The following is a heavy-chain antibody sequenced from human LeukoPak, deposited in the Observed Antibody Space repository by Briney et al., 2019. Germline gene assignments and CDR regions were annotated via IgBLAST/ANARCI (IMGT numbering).Heavy chain of an antibody. J-gene: IGHJ6*02. D-gene: IGHD2-8*01. V-gene: IGHV4-61*02. CDR1: GVTISSGSYY. Sequence: PSQNLSRTCTVPGVTISSGSYYRRCTRQPAGKGLGWIGRIYTSGSTNYNPSIDSRATISVDTTKNQFSLKLISVTAAETAVYDCEGSIGYCTNGVCYYYYGMDVWGQGTTVTVSS. CDR3: EGSIGYCTNGVCYYYYGMDV. CDR2: IYTSGST.